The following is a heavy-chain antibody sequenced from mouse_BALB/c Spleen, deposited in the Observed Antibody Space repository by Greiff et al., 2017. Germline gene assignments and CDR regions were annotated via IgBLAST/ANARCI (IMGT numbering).Heavy chain of an antibody. V-gene: IGHV2-6-7*01. CDR1: GFSLTGYG. CDR3: ARGNYGSSYDWLAY. D-gene: IGHD1-1*01. CDR2: IWGDGST. J-gene: IGHJ3*01. Sequence: QVQLKESGPGLVAPSQSLSITCTVSGFSLTGYGVNWVRQPPGKGLEWLGMIWGDGSTDYNSALKSRLSISKDNSKSQVFLKMNSLQTDDTARYYCARGNYGSSYDWLAYWGQGTLVTVSA.